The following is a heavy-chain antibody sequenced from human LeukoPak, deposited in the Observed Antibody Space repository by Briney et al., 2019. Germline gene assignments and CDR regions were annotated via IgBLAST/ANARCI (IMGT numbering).Heavy chain of an antibody. D-gene: IGHD6-19*01. CDR3: ARNWVADSFDF. Sequence: SETLSLTCTVSGGSISNSTYYWGWVRQPPGKGLEWIGSIFYRGSTYYTPSLKSRVTIPVDTSKNQFSLKLTSVTAADTAMYFCARNWVADSFDFWGQGTMVTVSS. CDR1: GGSISNSTYY. V-gene: IGHV4-39*01. CDR2: IFYRGST. J-gene: IGHJ3*01.